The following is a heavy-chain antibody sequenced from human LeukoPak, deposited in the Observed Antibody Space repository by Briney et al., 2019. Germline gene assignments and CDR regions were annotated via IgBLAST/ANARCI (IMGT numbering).Heavy chain of an antibody. CDR2: ISGDGGST. Sequence: GGSLRLSCAASGFTFDDYAMHWVRQAPGKGLEWVSLISGDGGSTYYADSVKGRFTISRDNSKNSLYLQMNSLRTEDTALHYCATIGEIVVVAAYFDYWGQGTLVTVSS. V-gene: IGHV3-43*02. J-gene: IGHJ4*02. D-gene: IGHD2-15*01. CDR3: ATIGEIVVVAAYFDY. CDR1: GFTFDDYA.